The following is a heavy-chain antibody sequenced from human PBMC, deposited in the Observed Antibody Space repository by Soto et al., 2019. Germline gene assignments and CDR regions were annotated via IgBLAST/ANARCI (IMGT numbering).Heavy chain of an antibody. CDR2: IIPIFGTA. Sequence: GASVKVSCKASGYTFTSYAISWVRQAPGQGLEWMGGIIPIFGTANYAQKFQGRVTITADKSTSTAYMELSSLRSEDTAVYYCARDSPSAWSWYSGYDGYYYYGMDVWGQGTTVTVSS. CDR3: ARDSPSAWSWYSGYDGYYYYGMDV. V-gene: IGHV1-69*06. J-gene: IGHJ6*02. D-gene: IGHD5-12*01. CDR1: GYTFTSYA.